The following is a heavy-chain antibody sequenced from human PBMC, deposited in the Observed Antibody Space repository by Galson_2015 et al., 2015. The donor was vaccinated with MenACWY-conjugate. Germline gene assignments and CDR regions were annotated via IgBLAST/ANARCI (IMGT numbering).Heavy chain of an antibody. CDR2: IGSAGDT. CDR3: ARATMHAFDM. Sequence: SLRLSCAASGFTFSNYAMSWVRQAPGKGLEWVSVIGSAGDTYYAGSVKGRFTISRENAKNSLYLQLNSLRGEDTAVYHCARATMHAFDMWGQGTMVTVSS. CDR1: GFTFSNYA. J-gene: IGHJ3*02. D-gene: IGHD5-12*01. V-gene: IGHV3-13*04.